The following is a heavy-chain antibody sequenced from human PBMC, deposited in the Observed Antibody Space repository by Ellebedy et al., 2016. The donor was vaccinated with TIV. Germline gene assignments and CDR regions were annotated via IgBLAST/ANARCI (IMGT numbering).Heavy chain of an antibody. CDR1: GGSFSGYY. CDR3: ARGRISMVRGDNHYFDY. D-gene: IGHD3-10*01. J-gene: IGHJ4*02. CDR2: ITHSGST. V-gene: IGHV4-34*01. Sequence: MPSETLSLTCAVSGGSFSGYYWSWIRQSPGKGLEWIGEITHSGSTNYNPSLNRRVTISVDTSNNQFSLKLNSVTAAETAVFYCARGRISMVRGDNHYFDYWGQGTLVTVYS.